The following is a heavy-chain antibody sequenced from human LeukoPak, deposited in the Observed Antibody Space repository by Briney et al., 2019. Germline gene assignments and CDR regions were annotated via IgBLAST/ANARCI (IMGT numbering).Heavy chain of an antibody. CDR2: INHRGST. CDR3: ARRVFEVVTIDY. CDR1: GGSFSGYY. Sequence: RSETLSLTCAVYGGSFSGYYWSWIRQPPGKGLEWIGEINHRGSTNYNPSLKSRVTISVDTSKNQFSLKLNSVTAADTAVYYCARRVFEVVTIDYWGRGALVTVPS. J-gene: IGHJ4*02. D-gene: IGHD3-3*01. V-gene: IGHV4-34*01.